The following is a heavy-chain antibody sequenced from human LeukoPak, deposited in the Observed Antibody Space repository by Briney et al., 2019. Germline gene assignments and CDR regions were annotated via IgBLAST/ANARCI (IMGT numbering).Heavy chain of an antibody. CDR3: VRVCGDCDAGMDV. CDR2: ISSNGGST. V-gene: IGHV3-64*01. J-gene: IGHJ6*02. Sequence: GGSLRLSCAASGFTFSSYAMHWVRQAPGKGLEYVSAISSNGGSTYYANSVKGRFTISRDNSKNTLYLQMGSLRAEDMAVYYCVRVCGDCDAGMDVGGQGTKASVSS. D-gene: IGHD2-21*02. CDR1: GFTFSSYA.